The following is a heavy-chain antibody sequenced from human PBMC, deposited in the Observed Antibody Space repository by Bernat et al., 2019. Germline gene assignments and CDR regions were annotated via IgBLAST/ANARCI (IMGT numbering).Heavy chain of an antibody. CDR3: ARSSCSSTSCYYYYYMDV. J-gene: IGHJ6*03. V-gene: IGHV3-74*01. CDR1: GFTFSSYW. CDR2: INSDGSST. D-gene: IGHD2-2*01. Sequence: EVQLVESGGGLVQPGGSLRLSCAASGFTFSSYWMHWVRQAPGKGLVWVSRINSDGSSTSYADSVKGRFTISRDNAKNTLYLQMNSLSAEDTAVYYCARSSCSSTSCYYYYYMDVWGQGTTVTVSS.